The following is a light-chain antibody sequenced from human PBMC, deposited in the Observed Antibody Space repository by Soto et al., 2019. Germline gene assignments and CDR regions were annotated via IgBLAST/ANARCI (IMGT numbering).Light chain of an antibody. CDR3: QQLNTYPIT. V-gene: IGKV1-9*01. J-gene: IGKJ5*01. CDR1: QGISSN. Sequence: DIQLTQSPSFLSASVGDRVTITCRASQGISSNLAWYQQKQGKAPKLLIYTVSTLQSGVPSRFSGSGSGTEFSLTISSLEPEDFATYYCQQLNTYPITFGQGTRLETK. CDR2: TVS.